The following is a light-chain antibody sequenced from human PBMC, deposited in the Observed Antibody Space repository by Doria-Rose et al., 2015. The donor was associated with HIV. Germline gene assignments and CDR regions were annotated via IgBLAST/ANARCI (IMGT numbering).Light chain of an antibody. CDR1: RSFSSTY. V-gene: IGKV3-20*01. J-gene: IGKJ1*01. CDR2: DGS. Sequence: TQSPGTLSLSPGERATLSCRASRSFSSTYLAWYQQKPGQAPSLLIYDGSTRATGIPGRFSASGSGTDFTLTINRLEPEDFALYYCHQCGTSWTFGQGTKVEI. CDR3: HQCGTSWT.